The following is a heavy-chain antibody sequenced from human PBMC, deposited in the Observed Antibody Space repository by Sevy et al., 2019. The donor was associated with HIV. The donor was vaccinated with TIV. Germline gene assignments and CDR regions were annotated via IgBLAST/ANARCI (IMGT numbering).Heavy chain of an antibody. D-gene: IGHD3-10*01. CDR1: GGSISSGSYY. Sequence: SETLSLTCTVSGGSISSGSYYWSWIRQPAGKGLEWIGRIYTSGSTNYNPSLKSRVTISVDTSKNQFSLKLSSVTAADTAVYYCARSITMVRGVIITSLWFDPWGQGTLVTVSS. J-gene: IGHJ5*02. V-gene: IGHV4-61*02. CDR3: ARSITMVRGVIITSLWFDP. CDR2: IYTSGST.